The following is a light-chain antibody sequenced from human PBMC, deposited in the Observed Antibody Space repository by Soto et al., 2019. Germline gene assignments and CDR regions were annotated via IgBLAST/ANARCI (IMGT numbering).Light chain of an antibody. CDR3: QQYGSSPGT. CDR2: GAS. Sequence: EIVLTQSPGTLSSSPGERATLSCRASQSVTSNYLAWYQQKRGQAPRLLIWGASIRATGLPDRFSGGGSGTDCTLTISRLEAEDFAVYYCQQYGSSPGTFGQGTKVEIK. J-gene: IGKJ1*01. CDR1: QSVTSNY. V-gene: IGKV3-20*01.